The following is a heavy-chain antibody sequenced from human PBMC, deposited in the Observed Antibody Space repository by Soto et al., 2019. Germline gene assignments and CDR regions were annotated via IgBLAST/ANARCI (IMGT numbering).Heavy chain of an antibody. CDR3: ARVLNRRSGSYHYGMDV. CDR2: ISYDGSNK. CDR1: GFTFSSYA. Sequence: GGSLRLSCAASGFTFSSYAMHWVRQAPGKWLEWVAVISYDGSNKYYADSVKGRFTISRDNSKNTLYLQMNSLRAEDTAVYYCARVLNRRSGSYHYGMDVWGQGXTVTVSS. D-gene: IGHD3-10*01. V-gene: IGHV3-30-3*01. J-gene: IGHJ6*02.